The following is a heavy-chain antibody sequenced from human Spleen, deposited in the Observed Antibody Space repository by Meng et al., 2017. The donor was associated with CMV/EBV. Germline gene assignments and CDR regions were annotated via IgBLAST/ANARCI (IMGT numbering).Heavy chain of an antibody. Sequence: SGFTFSDYYMSWIRQAPGKGLEWVSYISRSGSTIYYADSVKGRFTISRDNAKNSLYLQMNSLRAEDTAVYFCARDNCSSTSCFVDYWGQGTLVTVSS. V-gene: IGHV3-11*04. CDR2: ISRSGSTI. CDR1: GFTFSDYY. CDR3: ARDNCSSTSCFVDY. D-gene: IGHD2-2*01. J-gene: IGHJ4*02.